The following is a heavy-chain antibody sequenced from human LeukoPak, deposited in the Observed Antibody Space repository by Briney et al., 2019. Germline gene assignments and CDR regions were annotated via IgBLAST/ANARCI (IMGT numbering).Heavy chain of an antibody. CDR1: GFTFSSYA. CDR3: ARALHDSSGYYFDY. CDR2: ISVSGNT. V-gene: IGHV3-23*01. J-gene: IGHJ4*02. D-gene: IGHD3-22*01. Sequence: PGGSLRLSCAASGFTFSSYAMSWVRQAPGKGLEWVSAISVSGNTYHADSVKGRFTISRDSSKNTLYLQMNRLRAEDAAVYYCARALHDSSGYYFDYWGQGTLVTVSS.